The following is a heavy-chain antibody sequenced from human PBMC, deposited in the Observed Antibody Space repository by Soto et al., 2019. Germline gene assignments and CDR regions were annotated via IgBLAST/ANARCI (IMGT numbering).Heavy chain of an antibody. CDR2: INHSGST. Sequence: PSETLSLTCAVYGGPFSGYYWSWIRQPPGKGLEWIGEINHSGSTNYNPSLKSRVTISVDTSKNQFSLKLSSVTAADTAVYYCATNLRPHYYYYGMDVWGQGTTVTV. D-gene: IGHD3-3*01. CDR1: GGPFSGYY. J-gene: IGHJ6*02. CDR3: ATNLRPHYYYYGMDV. V-gene: IGHV4-34*01.